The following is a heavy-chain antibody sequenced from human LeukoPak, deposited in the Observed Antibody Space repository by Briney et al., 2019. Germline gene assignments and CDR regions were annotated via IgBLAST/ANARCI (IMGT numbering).Heavy chain of an antibody. J-gene: IGHJ4*02. CDR3: AVGGYYYRY. CDR2: IYTSGST. CDR1: GGSIGSDSYY. D-gene: IGHD3-10*01. V-gene: IGHV4-61*02. Sequence: PSQTLSLTCTVSGGSIGSDSYYWSWLRQPAGKGLVWIGRIYTSGSTNYNPSLKSRVTISVDTSNNQFSLKLSSVTAADTAVYYCAVGGYYYRYWGQGTLVTVSS.